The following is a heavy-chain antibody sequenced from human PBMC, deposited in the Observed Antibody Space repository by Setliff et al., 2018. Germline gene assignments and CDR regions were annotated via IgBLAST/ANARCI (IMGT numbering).Heavy chain of an antibody. CDR1: GFSFSGYE. CDR2: IGSSGNTI. D-gene: IGHD4-17*01. J-gene: IGHJ4*02. V-gene: IGHV3-48*03. CDR3: ARENGDYDLDY. Sequence: LRLSCAASGFSFSGYEMSWVRQAPGKGLEWISYIGSSGNTIYYANSVEGRFTISRDNAKNSLFLQMNSLRAEDTAVYYCARENGDYDLDYWGQGALVTVSS.